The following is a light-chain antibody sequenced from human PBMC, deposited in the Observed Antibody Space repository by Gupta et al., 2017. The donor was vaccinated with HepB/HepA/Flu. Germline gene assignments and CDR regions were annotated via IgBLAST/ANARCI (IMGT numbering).Light chain of an antibody. CDR3: SSYAGSNNLV. CDR1: SSDVGAYNY. V-gene: IGLV2-8*01. J-gene: IGLJ2*01. CDR2: EVN. Sequence: LPQPPSASGSPGQSVTISCTGTSSDVGAYNYVTWYQQHPGKAPKLMIYEVNKRPSGVPDRFSGSKSGNTASLTVSGLQAEDEADYYCSSYAGSNNLVFGGGTKLTVL.